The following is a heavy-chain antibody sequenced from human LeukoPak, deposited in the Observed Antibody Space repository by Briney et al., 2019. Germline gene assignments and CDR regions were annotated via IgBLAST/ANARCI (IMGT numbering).Heavy chain of an antibody. Sequence: GGSLRLSCAASGFTFSDYGMSWVRQAPGKGLEWVSAISGSGDSTYYADSVKGRFTISRDNSKNTLYLQMNSLRAEDTAIYYCAKNGDRGAYCTGGTCYPYFYYYMDVWGKGTTVTI. CDR2: ISGSGDST. J-gene: IGHJ6*03. CDR3: AKNGDRGAYCTGGTCYPYFYYYMDV. V-gene: IGHV3-23*01. CDR1: GFTFSDYG. D-gene: IGHD2-15*01.